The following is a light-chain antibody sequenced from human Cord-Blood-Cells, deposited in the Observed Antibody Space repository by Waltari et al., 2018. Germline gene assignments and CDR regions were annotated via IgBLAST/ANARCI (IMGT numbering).Light chain of an antibody. CDR1: TRKVGGYTY. Sequence: PRTKPPSFPGSPDRPSPSSSPGPTRKVGGYTYSSWYQQHQGKAPKLMIYDVSNRPSGVSNRFSGSKSGNTASLTISGLQAEDEADYYCSSYTSSSTYVFGTGTKVTVL. CDR3: SSYTSSSTYV. J-gene: IGLJ1*01. V-gene: IGLV2-14*03. CDR2: DVS.